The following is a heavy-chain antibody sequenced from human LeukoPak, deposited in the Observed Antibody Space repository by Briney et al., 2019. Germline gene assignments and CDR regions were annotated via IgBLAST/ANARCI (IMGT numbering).Heavy chain of an antibody. D-gene: IGHD6-19*01. V-gene: IGHV1-2*02. Sequence: ASVKVSCKASGYTFTGYYMHWVRQAPGQGLERMGWINPNSGGTNYAQKFQGRVTMTRDTSISTAYMELSRLRSDDTAVYYCARGRSIAVAGRNIAPLDNDYWGQGTLVTVSS. J-gene: IGHJ4*02. CDR2: INPNSGGT. CDR1: GYTFTGYY. CDR3: ARGRSIAVAGRNIAPLDNDY.